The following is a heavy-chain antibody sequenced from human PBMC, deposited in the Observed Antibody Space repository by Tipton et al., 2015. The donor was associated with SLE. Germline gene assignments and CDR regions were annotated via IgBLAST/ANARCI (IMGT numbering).Heavy chain of an antibody. D-gene: IGHD3-10*01. V-gene: IGHV1-18*04. CDR2: ISAYNGNT. CDR1: GYTFTSYG. CDR3: ARGGDGVRGLPSYMDV. Sequence: QSGAEVKKPGASVKVSCKAFGYTFTSYGLIWVRQAPGQGLEWMGWISAYNGNTNYAQKLQGRVIMTTVTSTTTAYMELRSLQSDDTAVYYCARGGDGVRGLPSYMDVWGKGTTVTVSS. J-gene: IGHJ6*03.